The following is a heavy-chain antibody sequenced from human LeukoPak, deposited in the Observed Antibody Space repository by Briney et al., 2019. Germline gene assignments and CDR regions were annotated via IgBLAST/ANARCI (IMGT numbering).Heavy chain of an antibody. CDR3: ARDYGGSSPFDY. J-gene: IGHJ4*02. D-gene: IGHD4-23*01. Sequence: PGGSLRLSCTASGFTFSSYEMHWVLQAPGKGLEWVSYISSSGSTIYYADSVKGRFTISRDNDTNSLYLHMKSRRAEDTDVYYCARDYGGSSPFDYWGQGTLVTVSS. CDR1: GFTFSSYE. CDR2: ISSSGSTI. V-gene: IGHV3-48*03.